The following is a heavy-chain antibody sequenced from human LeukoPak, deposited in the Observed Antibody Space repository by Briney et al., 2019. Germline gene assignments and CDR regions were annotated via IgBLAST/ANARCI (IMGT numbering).Heavy chain of an antibody. CDR3: AKGTTGGSGTSFDY. CDR1: GFTFDDYA. J-gene: IGHJ4*02. V-gene: IGHV3-9*01. Sequence: GGSLRLSYAASGFTFDDYAMHWVRQAPGKGLEWVSGISWNSGSIGYADSVKGRFTISRDNAKNSLYLQMNRLRAEDTALYYCAKGTTGGSGTSFDYWGQGTLVTVSS. CDR2: ISWNSGSI. D-gene: IGHD3-10*01.